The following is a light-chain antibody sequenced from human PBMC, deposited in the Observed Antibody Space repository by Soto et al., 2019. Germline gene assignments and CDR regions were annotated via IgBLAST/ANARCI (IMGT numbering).Light chain of an antibody. CDR3: QQYGSSPWT. J-gene: IGKJ1*01. CDR2: GAS. V-gene: IGKV3-20*01. CDR1: QSVSSSF. Sequence: ENELRQSPGTVSLSPGERASLSCRASQSVSSSFLAWYQQKPGQAPRLLIYGASSRATGIPDRFSGSGSGTDFTLTISGLEPEDFAVYYCQQYGSSPWTFGQGTKVEIK.